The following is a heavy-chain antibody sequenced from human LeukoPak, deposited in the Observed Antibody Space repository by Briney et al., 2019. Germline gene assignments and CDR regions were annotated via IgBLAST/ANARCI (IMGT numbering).Heavy chain of an antibody. CDR3: ARELLGSGSTGD. CDR1: GRSFSGYY. D-gene: IGHD3-10*02. V-gene: IGHV4-59*10. CDR2: IYTSGST. J-gene: IGHJ4*02. Sequence: SETLSLTCAVYGRSFSGYYWSWIRQPPGKGLEWIGRIYTSGSTNYNPSLKSRVTMSVDTSKNQFSLKLSSVTAADTAVYYCARELLGSGSTGDWGQGTLVTVSS.